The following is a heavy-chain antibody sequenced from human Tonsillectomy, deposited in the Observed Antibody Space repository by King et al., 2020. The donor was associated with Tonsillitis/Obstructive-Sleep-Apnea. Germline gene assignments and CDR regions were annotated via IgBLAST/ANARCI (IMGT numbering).Heavy chain of an antibody. CDR1: GFTFSSYE. Sequence: VQLVESGGGLVQPGGSLRLSCAASGFTFSSYEMNWVRQAPGKGLEWVSYISGSGSTIYYADSVKGRFTISRDNANNSLYLQLNSLRAEDRAVYYCARVQGYFWPYGGRGTLVTVSS. J-gene: IGHJ4*02. CDR2: ISGSGSTI. V-gene: IGHV3-48*03. D-gene: IGHD2-15*01. CDR3: ARVQGYFWPY.